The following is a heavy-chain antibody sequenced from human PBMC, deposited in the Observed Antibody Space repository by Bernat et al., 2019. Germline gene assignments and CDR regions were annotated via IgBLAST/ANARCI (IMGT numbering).Heavy chain of an antibody. CDR2: IWYDGSNK. D-gene: IGHD4-17*01. CDR3: ARDRGYGDYVYWYFDL. J-gene: IGHJ2*01. CDR1: GFTFSSYG. V-gene: IGHV3-33*01. Sequence: QVQLVESGGGVVQPGRSLRLSCAASGFTFSSYGMHWVRQAPGKGLEWVAAIWYDGSNKYYADSVKGRFTISRDNSKNTLYLQMNSLRAEDTAVYYCARDRGYGDYVYWYFDLWGRGTLVTVST.